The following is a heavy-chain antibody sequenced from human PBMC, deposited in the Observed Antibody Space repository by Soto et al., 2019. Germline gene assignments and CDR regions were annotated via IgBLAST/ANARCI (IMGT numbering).Heavy chain of an antibody. V-gene: IGHV3-30-3*01. CDR3: AREEHDYGDYYFDY. J-gene: IGHJ4*02. CDR1: GFTFSSYA. CDR2: ISYDGSNK. D-gene: IGHD4-17*01. Sequence: GGSLRLSCAASGFTFSSYAMHWVRQAPGKGLEWVAVISYDGSNKYYADSVKGRFTISRDNSKNTLYLQMNSLRAEDTAVYYCAREEHDYGDYYFDYWGQGTLVTVSS.